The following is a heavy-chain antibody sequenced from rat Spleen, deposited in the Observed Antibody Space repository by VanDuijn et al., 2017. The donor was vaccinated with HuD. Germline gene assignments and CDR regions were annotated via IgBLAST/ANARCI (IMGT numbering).Heavy chain of an antibody. CDR1: GFTFSDYF. J-gene: IGHJ4*01. CDR2: ISYDSTIS. CDR3: ARHEDYSGLDY. Sequence: EVQLVESDGGLVQPGRSLKLSCAASGFTFSDYFMAWVRQAPTRGLEWVATISYDSTISYYRDSVKGRFTISRDNAKSTLYLQMDSLRSEDTATYYCARHEDYSGLDYWGQGASVTVSS. V-gene: IGHV5-29*01. D-gene: IGHD1-1*01.